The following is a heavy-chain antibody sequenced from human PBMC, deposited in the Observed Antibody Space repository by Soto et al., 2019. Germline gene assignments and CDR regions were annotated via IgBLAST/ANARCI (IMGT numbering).Heavy chain of an antibody. D-gene: IGHD6-19*01. CDR1: GGSISSYY. CDR3: ARVGAVAEHDAFDI. V-gene: IGHV4-59*01. CDR2: IYYSGST. Sequence: PSETLSLTCTVSGGSISSYYWSWIRQPPGKGLEWIGYIYYSGSTNYNPSLKSRVTISVDTSKNQFSLKLSSVTAADTAVYYCARVGAVAEHDAFDIWGQGTMVTVS. J-gene: IGHJ3*02.